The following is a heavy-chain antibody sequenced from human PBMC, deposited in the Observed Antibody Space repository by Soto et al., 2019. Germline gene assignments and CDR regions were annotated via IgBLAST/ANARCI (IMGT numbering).Heavy chain of an antibody. CDR2: IWYDGSNK. D-gene: IGHD6-19*01. CDR1: GFTFSSYG. J-gene: IGHJ2*01. V-gene: IGHV3-33*01. Sequence: PGGSLRLSCAASGFTFSSYGMHWVRQAPGKGLEWVAVIWYDGSNKYYADSVKGRFTISRDNSKNTLYLQMNSLRAEDTAVYYCARKSQAGRGWYFDLWGRGTLVTVSS. CDR3: ARKSQAGRGWYFDL.